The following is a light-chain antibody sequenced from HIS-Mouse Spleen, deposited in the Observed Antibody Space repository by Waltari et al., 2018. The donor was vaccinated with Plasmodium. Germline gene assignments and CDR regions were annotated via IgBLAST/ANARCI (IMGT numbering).Light chain of an antibody. V-gene: IGLV2-14*01. Sequence: QSALTQPASVSGSPGPSTTISCTGPSSSVGGYNYVSWYQQHPGKAPKPMIYEVSNRPSGVSNRFSGSKSGNTASLTISGLQAEDEADYYCSSYTSSSTRVFGGGTKLTVL. J-gene: IGLJ2*01. CDR2: EVS. CDR3: SSYTSSSTRV. CDR1: SSSVGGYNY.